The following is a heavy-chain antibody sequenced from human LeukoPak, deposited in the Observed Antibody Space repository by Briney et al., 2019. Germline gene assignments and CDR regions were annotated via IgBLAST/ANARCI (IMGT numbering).Heavy chain of an antibody. D-gene: IGHD2-21*01. V-gene: IGHV4-4*07. J-gene: IGHJ6*03. Sequence: PSETLSLTCTVSGGSISSYYWSWIRQPAGKGLEWIGRMHTSGSTNYNPSLKSRVTMSVDTPKNQFSLKLSSVTAADTAVYYCARFARPDSRYYYYYYMDVWGKGTTVTVSS. CDR3: ARFARPDSRYYYYYYMDV. CDR2: MHTSGST. CDR1: GGSISSYY.